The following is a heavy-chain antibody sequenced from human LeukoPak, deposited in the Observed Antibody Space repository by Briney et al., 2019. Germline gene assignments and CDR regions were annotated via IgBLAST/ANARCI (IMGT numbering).Heavy chain of an antibody. J-gene: IGHJ4*02. CDR3: TRTVGATPFDN. D-gene: IGHD1-26*01. Sequence: PGGSLRLSCGTSGFTFSSYWMSWVRPAPGKGLEWVANIKQDGSETYYADSVKGRFTISRDNAKNSVHLQMNSLRAEDTSVYFCTRTVGATPFDNWGQGTLVTVSS. CDR1: GFTFSSYW. CDR2: IKQDGSET. V-gene: IGHV3-7*01.